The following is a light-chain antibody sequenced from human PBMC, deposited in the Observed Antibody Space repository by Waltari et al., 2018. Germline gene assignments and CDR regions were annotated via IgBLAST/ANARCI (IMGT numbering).Light chain of an antibody. CDR2: GAY. CDR3: QQYASPPPLT. Sequence: EIVLTQSPGTLSLSPGESATLSCRASQSVLHNYLAWYQQKPGQPPRLLIYGAYNRATGVPDRFSGSGSGTDFTLTISRLEPEDVAVYYCQQYASPPPLTFGGGAKVEIK. CDR1: QSVLHNY. J-gene: IGKJ4*01. V-gene: IGKV3-20*01.